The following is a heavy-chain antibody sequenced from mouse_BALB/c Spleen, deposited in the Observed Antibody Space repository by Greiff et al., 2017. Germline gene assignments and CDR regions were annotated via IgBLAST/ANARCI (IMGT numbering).Heavy chain of an antibody. V-gene: IGHV5-15*02. J-gene: IGHJ4*01. D-gene: IGHD2-4*01. CDR3: ARDDSNYAMDY. CDR1: GFTFSDYG. CDR2: ISNLAYSI. Sequence: EVQLVESGGGLVQPGGSRKLSCAASGFTFSDYGMAWVRQAPGKGPEWVAFISNLAYSIYYADTVTGRFTISRENAKNTLYLEMSSLRSEDTAMYYCARDDSNYAMDYWGQGTSVTVSS.